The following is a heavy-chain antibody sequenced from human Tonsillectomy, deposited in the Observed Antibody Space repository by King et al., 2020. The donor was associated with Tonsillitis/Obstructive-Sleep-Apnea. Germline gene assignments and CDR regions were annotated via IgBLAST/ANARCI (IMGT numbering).Heavy chain of an antibody. D-gene: IGHD5-12*01. CDR3: ARDLGYSGYDLAY. V-gene: IGHV3-74*01. CDR1: GFTFSSYW. Sequence: VQLVESGGALVQPGGSLRLSCAASGFTFSSYWMHWVRQVPGKGLVWVSRIIIDGSSTRYADSVKGRFIISRYNDKNTLYLQMNSLRAEDTALYYCARDLGYSGYDLAYWGQGTLVTVSS. J-gene: IGHJ4*02. CDR2: IIIDGSST.